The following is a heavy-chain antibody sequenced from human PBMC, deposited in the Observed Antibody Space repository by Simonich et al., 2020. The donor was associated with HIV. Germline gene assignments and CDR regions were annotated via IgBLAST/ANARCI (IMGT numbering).Heavy chain of an antibody. D-gene: IGHD3-3*01. Sequence: QVQLVQSGAEVKKPGASVKVSCKASGYTFTDYFMHWVRQAPGQELEWMGWINPNSGGTNYLQKFQGRVTMTRDTSINTVYMDLNRLRSDDTAVYYCVRSTLRFLERSLVDPWGQGTLVTVSS. J-gene: IGHJ5*02. CDR3: VRSTLRFLERSLVDP. V-gene: IGHV1-2*02. CDR2: INPNSGGT. CDR1: GYTFTDYF.